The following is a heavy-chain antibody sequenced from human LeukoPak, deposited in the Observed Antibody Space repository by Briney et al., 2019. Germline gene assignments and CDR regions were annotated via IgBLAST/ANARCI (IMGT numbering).Heavy chain of an antibody. CDR1: GGSISSGDYY. CDR3: ARVQLVYYFDY. V-gene: IGHV4-30-4*08. CDR2: IYYSGST. D-gene: IGHD6-6*01. Sequence: PSETLSLTCTVSGGSISSGDYYWSWIRQPPGKGLEWIGYIYYSGSTYYNPSLKSRVTISVDTSKNQFSLRLSSVTAADTAVYYCARVQLVYYFDYWGQGTLVTVSS. J-gene: IGHJ4*02.